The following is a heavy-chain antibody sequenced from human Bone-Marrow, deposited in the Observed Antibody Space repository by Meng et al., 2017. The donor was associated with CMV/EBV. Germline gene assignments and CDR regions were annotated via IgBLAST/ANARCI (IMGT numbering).Heavy chain of an antibody. Sequence: ASVKVSCKASGYTFTSYYMHWVRQAPGQGLEWMGIINPSGGSTSYAQKFQGRVTMTRDTSTSTVHMELSRLRSDDTAVYYCDRDRYYTYDYWGQGTLVTVSS. CDR2: INPSGGST. V-gene: IGHV1-46*01. D-gene: IGHD3-9*01. J-gene: IGHJ4*02. CDR1: GYTFTSYY. CDR3: DRDRYYTYDY.